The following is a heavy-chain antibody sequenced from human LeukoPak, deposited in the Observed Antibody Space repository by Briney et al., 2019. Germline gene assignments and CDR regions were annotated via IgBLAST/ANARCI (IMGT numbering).Heavy chain of an antibody. CDR1: GGTFSSYA. D-gene: IGHD3-3*01. V-gene: IGHV7-4-1*02. J-gene: IGHJ5*02. CDR3: ARGNPTIFGVVTTNWFDP. Sequence: ASVKVSCKASGGTFSSYAISWVRQAPGQGLEWMGWINTNTGNPTYAQGFTGRFVFSLDTSVSTAYLQISSLKAEDTAVYYCARGNPTIFGVVTTNWFDPWGQGTLVTVSS. CDR2: INTNTGNP.